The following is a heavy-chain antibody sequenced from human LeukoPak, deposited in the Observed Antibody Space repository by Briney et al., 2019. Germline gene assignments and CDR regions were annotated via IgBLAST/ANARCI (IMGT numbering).Heavy chain of an antibody. CDR1: GGSISSYY. CDR2: IYYSGST. V-gene: IGHV4-59*01. D-gene: IGHD3-3*01. Sequence: SETLSLTCTVSGGSISSYYWSWIRQPPGKGLEWIGYIYYSGSTNYNPSLKSRVTISVDTSKNQFSLKLSSVTAADTAVYYCARGQTYYDFWSGPYAYDSWGPGTMVTVSS. J-gene: IGHJ3*02. CDR3: ARGQTYYDFWSGPYAYDS.